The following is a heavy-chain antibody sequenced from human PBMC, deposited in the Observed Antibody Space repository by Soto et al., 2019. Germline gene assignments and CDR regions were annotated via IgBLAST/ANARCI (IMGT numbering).Heavy chain of an antibody. CDR1: GGSFSGYY. CDR3: ARVFGVIAAADQYYFDY. V-gene: IGHV4-34*01. CDR2: INHSGST. J-gene: IGHJ4*02. D-gene: IGHD6-13*01. Sequence: SETLSLTCAVYGGSFSGYYWSWIRQPPGKGLEWIGEINHSGSTNYNPSLRSRVTISVDTSKNQFSLKLSSVTAADTAVYYCARVFGVIAAADQYYFDYWGQGTLVTVS.